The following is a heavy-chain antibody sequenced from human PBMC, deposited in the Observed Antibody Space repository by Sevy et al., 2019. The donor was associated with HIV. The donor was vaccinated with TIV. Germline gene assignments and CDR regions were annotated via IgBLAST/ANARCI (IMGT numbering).Heavy chain of an antibody. V-gene: IGHV3-53*01. D-gene: IGHD6-13*01. Sequence: GGSLRLSCAASGFTVTNNYISWVRQAPGKGLDWVALSYSDDSRYFADCVRGRFTISRDSLKNTLYLQMNSLRAEDTAVYYCARLHPHIAAARAMDVWGQRTTVTVSS. CDR1: GFTVTNNY. J-gene: IGHJ6*02. CDR3: ARLHPHIAAARAMDV. CDR2: SYSDDSR.